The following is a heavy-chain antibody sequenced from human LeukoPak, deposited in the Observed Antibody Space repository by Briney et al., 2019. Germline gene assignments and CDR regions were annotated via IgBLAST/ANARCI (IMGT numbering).Heavy chain of an antibody. V-gene: IGHV3-23*01. J-gene: IGHJ4*02. Sequence: GGSLRLSCAASGFTFSSYAMSWVRQAPGKGLEWVSAISGSGGSTYYPDSVKGRFTISRDNSKNTLYLQMNSLRAEDTAVYYCARPMVRGVIIPGYWGQGTLVTVSS. D-gene: IGHD3-10*01. CDR2: ISGSGGST. CDR3: ARPMVRGVIIPGY. CDR1: GFTFSSYA.